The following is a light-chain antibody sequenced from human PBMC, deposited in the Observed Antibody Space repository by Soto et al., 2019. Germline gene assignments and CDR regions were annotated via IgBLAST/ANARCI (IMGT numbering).Light chain of an antibody. J-gene: IGKJ4*01. V-gene: IGKV3D-20*02. CDR3: QQRSNWSLT. Sequence: EIVLTQSPGTRSLSAGAGATLSCGASQSVRSHSLAWYQQKPGQAPRLVIYGASSRATGIPDRFSGSGSGTDFTLTISSLEPEDFAVYYCQQRSNWSLTFGGGTKVDIK. CDR2: GAS. CDR1: QSVRSHS.